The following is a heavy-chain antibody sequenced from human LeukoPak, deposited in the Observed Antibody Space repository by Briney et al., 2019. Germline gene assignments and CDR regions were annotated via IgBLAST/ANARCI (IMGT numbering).Heavy chain of an antibody. CDR2: IIPIFGTA. J-gene: IGHJ4*02. CDR3: ARDLSGSYSGGYFDY. CDR1: GGAFSSYA. Sequence: SVKVSCKASGGAFSSYAISWVRQAPGQGLEWMGGIIPIFGTANYAQKFQGRATITADESTSTAYMELSSLRSEDTAVYYCARDLSGSYSGGYFDYWGQGTLVTVSS. V-gene: IGHV1-69*13. D-gene: IGHD3-10*01.